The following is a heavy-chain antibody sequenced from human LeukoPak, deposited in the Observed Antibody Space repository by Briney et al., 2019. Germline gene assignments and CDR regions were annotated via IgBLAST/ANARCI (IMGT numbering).Heavy chain of an antibody. J-gene: IGHJ4*02. CDR3: ARGRLFWNVRLAFDS. CDR1: GGSFSGYY. CDR2: INHSGST. Sequence: PSETLSLTCAVYGGSFSGYYWSWIRQPPGKGLEWIGEINHSGSTTYNPSLTSRVTISVDTSKNQFSLKLSSVTAADTAVYYCARGRLFWNVRLAFDSWGQGTLVTVSS. V-gene: IGHV4-34*01. D-gene: IGHD1-1*01.